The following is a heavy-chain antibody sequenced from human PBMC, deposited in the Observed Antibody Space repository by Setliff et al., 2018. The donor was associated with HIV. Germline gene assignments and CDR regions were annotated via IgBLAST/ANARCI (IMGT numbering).Heavy chain of an antibody. V-gene: IGHV4-39*01. CDR3: ASGYQYDSSGYYYVTPIDY. D-gene: IGHD3-22*01. Sequence: ETLSLTCIVSGASISSSDYFWVWIRQPPGKGLEWIGSIYYTGSANYNPSLKSRVTMSVDTSKNQFSLKLSSVTAADTAVYYCASGYQYDSSGYYYVTPIDYWGQGTLVTVSS. CDR1: GASISSSDYF. J-gene: IGHJ4*02. CDR2: IYYTGSA.